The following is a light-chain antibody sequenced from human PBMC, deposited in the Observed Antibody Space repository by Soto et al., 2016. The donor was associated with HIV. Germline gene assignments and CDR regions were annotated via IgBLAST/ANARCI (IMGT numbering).Light chain of an antibody. CDR1: QGISNS. V-gene: IGKV1-NL1*01. CDR3: QQYYSTHT. Sequence: DIQMTQSPSSLSASIGDRVIITCRASQGISNSLAWYQQKPGEAPKLLLSTASKLESGVPSRFSGSGSGADYTLTISSLQPEDFATYYCQQYYSTHTFGQGTKLEIK. J-gene: IGKJ2*01. CDR2: TAS.